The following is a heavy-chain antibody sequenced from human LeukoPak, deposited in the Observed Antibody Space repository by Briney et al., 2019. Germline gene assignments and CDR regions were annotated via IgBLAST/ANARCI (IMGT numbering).Heavy chain of an antibody. Sequence: ASVKASFNASGYTFTDYYMDLDRQAPGQGLEWMGWINPNSGGTNYAQKLQGRVTMTTDTSTSTAYMELRSLRSDDTAVYYCACGRQRHCGSVSYHKDPHLPDPWGQGTLVSVSS. CDR2: INPNSGGT. V-gene: IGHV1-2*02. CDR1: GYTFTDYY. D-gene: IGHD3-10*01. CDR3: ACGRQRHCGSVSYHKDPHLPDP. J-gene: IGHJ5*02.